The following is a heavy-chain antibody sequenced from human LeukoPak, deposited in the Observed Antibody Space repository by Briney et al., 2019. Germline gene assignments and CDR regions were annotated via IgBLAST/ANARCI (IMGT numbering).Heavy chain of an antibody. CDR3: ARAYCSSTSCYWLGARPGARYYGMDV. D-gene: IGHD2-2*01. CDR2: IYYSGST. J-gene: IGHJ6*02. CDR1: GGSISSGDYY. Sequence: SETPSLTCTVSGGSISSGDYYWSWIRQPPGKGLEWIGYIYYSGSTYYNPSLKSRVTISVDTSKNQFSLKLSSVTAADTAVYYCARAYCSSTSCYWLGARPGARYYGMDVWGQGTTVTVSS. V-gene: IGHV4-30-4*01.